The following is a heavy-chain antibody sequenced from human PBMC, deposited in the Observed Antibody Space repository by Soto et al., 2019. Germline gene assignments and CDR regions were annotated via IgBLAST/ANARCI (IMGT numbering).Heavy chain of an antibody. J-gene: IGHJ4*02. CDR1: SGSISSSNW. CDR3: ARGDDYGDHCYFPS. Sequence: QVQLQESGPGLVKPSGTLSLTCAVTSGSISSSNWWRWVRQPPGKGLVWSGEIYHSESTNYHTSLKSRVTTAVDKSKSDCTLKPSSVPAADTAVYYCARGDDYGDHCYFPSWGGGSTVTVS. CDR2: IYHSEST. D-gene: IGHD4-17*01. V-gene: IGHV4-4*02.